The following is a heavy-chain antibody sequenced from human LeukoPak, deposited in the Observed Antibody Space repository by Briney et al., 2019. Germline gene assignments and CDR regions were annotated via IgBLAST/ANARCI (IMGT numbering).Heavy chain of an antibody. V-gene: IGHV3-30*18. CDR3: AKIASSSSWSDY. D-gene: IGHD6-13*01. CDR2: ISYDGSNK. CDR1: GFTFSSYG. J-gene: IGHJ4*02. Sequence: GRSLRLSCAASGFTFSSYGMHWVRQAPGKGLEWVAVISYDGSNKYYADSVKGRFTISRDYSKNTLYLQMNSLRAEDTAVYYCAKIASSSSWSDYWGQGTLVTVSS.